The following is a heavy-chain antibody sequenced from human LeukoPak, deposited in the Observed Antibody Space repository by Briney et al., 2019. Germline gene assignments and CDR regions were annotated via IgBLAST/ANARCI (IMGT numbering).Heavy chain of an antibody. CDR1: GYTFTKNG. Sequence: GASVKVSCKASGYTFTKNGISWVRQAPGQGLEWMGWISTYKGNTNYAQKLQGRVTITTDESTSTAYMELSSLRSEDTAVYYCAVFTPDVVVPAAMADFDYWGQGTLVTVSS. CDR3: AVFTPDVVVPAAMADFDY. V-gene: IGHV1-18*01. J-gene: IGHJ4*02. D-gene: IGHD2-2*01. CDR2: ISTYKGNT.